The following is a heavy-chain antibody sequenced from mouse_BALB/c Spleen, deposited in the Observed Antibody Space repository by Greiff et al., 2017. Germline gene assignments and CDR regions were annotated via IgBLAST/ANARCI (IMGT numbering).Heavy chain of an antibody. CDR2: INPGSGGT. J-gene: IGHJ1*01. D-gene: IGHD2-3*01. V-gene: IGHV1-54*01. CDR3: ARSDGCYLDV. CDR1: GYAFTNYL. Sequence: QVQLQQSGAELVRPGTSVKVSCKASGYAFTNYLIEWVKQRPGQGLEWIGVINPGSGGTNYNEKFKGKATLTADKSSSTAYMQLSSLTSDDSAVYFCARSDGCYLDVWGAGTTVTVSS.